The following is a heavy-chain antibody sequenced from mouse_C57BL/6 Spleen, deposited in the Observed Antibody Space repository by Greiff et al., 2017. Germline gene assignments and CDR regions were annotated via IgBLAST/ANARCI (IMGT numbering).Heavy chain of an antibody. CDR3: ATGPYSNYDY. CDR2: INPYNGGT. V-gene: IGHV1-19*01. J-gene: IGHJ2*01. CDR1: GYTFTDYY. D-gene: IGHD2-5*01. Sequence: EVQLQQSGPVLVKPGASVKMSCKASGYTFTDYYMNWVKQSHGKSLEWIGVINPYNGGTSYNQKFKGKATLTVDKSSSTAYMELNSLTSEDSAVYYCATGPYSNYDYWGKGTTLTVSS.